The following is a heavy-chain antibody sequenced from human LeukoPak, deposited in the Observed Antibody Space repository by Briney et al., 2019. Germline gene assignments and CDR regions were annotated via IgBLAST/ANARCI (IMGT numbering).Heavy chain of an antibody. CDR1: GFTFSSYS. CDR3: AKDLGDFWSRYYLDY. J-gene: IGHJ4*02. CDR2: IRYVGSNK. D-gene: IGHD3-3*01. Sequence: PGGSLRLSCAASGFTFSSYSMNWIRQAPGKGLEWVAFIRYVGSNKYFADSVKGRFTISRDNSKNTLYMQMNSLRAEDTAVYYCAKDLGDFWSRYYLDYWGQGTLVTVSS. V-gene: IGHV3-30*02.